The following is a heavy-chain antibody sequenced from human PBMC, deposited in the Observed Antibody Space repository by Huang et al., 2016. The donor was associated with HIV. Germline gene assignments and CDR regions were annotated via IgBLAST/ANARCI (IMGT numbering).Heavy chain of an antibody. Sequence: QVQLQESGQGLVKPSDTLSLTCIFSGDSVDSSYSYWGWVRQPPGKGLEWMGSIYSNGNTYYNKYHKSRITISVDTSKNHFSLNLKTVTAADTAVYYCSRGPSTPATELWGQGTMVTVSS. V-gene: IGHV4-39*02. CDR1: GDSVDSSYSY. CDR2: IYSNGNT. J-gene: IGHJ3*01. D-gene: IGHD1-1*01. CDR3: SRGPSTPATEL.